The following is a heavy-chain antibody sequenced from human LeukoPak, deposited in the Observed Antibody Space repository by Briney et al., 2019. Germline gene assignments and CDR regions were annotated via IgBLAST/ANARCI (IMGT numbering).Heavy chain of an antibody. CDR2: FYYSGST. CDR3: ARVRGGGVDP. Sequence: PSETLSLTCTVSGGSISSYYWGWIRQPPGKGLEWIGSFYYSGSTYYNPSLKSRVTISVDTSKSQFSLRLSSVTAADTAVYYCARVRGGGVDPWGQGTLVTVSS. J-gene: IGHJ5*02. V-gene: IGHV4-39*07. CDR1: GGSISSYY. D-gene: IGHD2-15*01.